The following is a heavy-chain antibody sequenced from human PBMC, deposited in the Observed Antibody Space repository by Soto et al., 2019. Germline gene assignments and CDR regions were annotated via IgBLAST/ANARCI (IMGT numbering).Heavy chain of an antibody. Sequence: EASVKVSCKASGYTFTSYGISCVRQAPGQGLEWMGWISAYNGNTNYAQKLQGRVTMTTDTSTSTAYMELRSLRSDDTAVYYCARVLDYYDSSGFCLDPWXQGTTVTVSS. J-gene: IGHJ6*02. V-gene: IGHV1-18*01. CDR1: GYTFTSYG. CDR3: ARVLDYYDSSGFCLDP. CDR2: ISAYNGNT. D-gene: IGHD3-22*01.